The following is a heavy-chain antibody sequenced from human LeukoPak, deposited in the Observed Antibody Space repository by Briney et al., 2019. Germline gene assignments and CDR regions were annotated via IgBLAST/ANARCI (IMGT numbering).Heavy chain of an antibody. CDR3: AKAVGSSGYFSRDAFDI. D-gene: IGHD3-22*01. Sequence: GGSLRLSYAPSGFTFSSYAMSWVRQAPGKGLEWVAVISGGGSGTYYADSVRGRFTVSRDNSKNTVYLQMNSLRAEDTAIYYCAKAVGSSGYFSRDAFDIWGQGTMVTVSS. J-gene: IGHJ3*02. CDR2: ISGGGSGT. CDR1: GFTFSSYA. V-gene: IGHV3-23*01.